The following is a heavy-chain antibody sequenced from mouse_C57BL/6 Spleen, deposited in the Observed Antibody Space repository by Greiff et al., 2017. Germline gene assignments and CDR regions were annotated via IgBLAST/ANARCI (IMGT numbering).Heavy chain of an antibody. V-gene: IGHV1-7*01. J-gene: IGHJ1*03. Sequence: VQVVESGAELAKPGASVKLSCKASGYTFTSYWMHWVKQRPGQGLEWIGYINPSSGYTKYNQKFKDKATLTANKSSSTAYMQLSRLTYEDSAVYYCSRGSYGSTNWYFDVWGTGTTVTVSS. CDR1: GYTFTSYW. CDR3: SRGSYGSTNWYFDV. CDR2: INPSSGYT. D-gene: IGHD1-1*01.